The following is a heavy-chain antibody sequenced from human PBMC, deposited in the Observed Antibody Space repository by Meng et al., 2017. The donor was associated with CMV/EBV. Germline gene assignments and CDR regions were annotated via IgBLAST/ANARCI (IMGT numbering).Heavy chain of an antibody. D-gene: IGHD2-15*01. V-gene: IGHV1-46*01. Sequence: QVEPVQSGAEVKKPWASVKVYCKASGYTFTSYYMHWVRQAPGQGLEWMGIINPSGGSTSYAQKFQGRVTMTRDTSTSTVYMELSSLRPEDTAVYYCAREGEGVVAATPHFDYWGQGTLVTVSS. CDR3: AREGEGVVAATPHFDY. J-gene: IGHJ4*02. CDR2: INPSGGST. CDR1: GYTFTSYY.